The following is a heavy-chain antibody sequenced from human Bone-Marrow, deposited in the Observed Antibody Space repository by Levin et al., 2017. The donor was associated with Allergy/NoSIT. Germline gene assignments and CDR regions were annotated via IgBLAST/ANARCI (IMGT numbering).Heavy chain of an antibody. J-gene: IGHJ4*02. CDR1: GFTFGDYA. CDR2: IRSKAYGGTT. V-gene: IGHV3-49*04. CDR3: TRSWWAFDY. D-gene: IGHD2-15*01. Sequence: GESLKISCTASGFTFGDYAMSWVRQAPGKGLEWVGFIRSKAYGGTTEYAASVKGRFTISRDDSKSIAYLQMNSLKTEDTAVYYCTRSWWAFDYWGQGTLVTVSS.